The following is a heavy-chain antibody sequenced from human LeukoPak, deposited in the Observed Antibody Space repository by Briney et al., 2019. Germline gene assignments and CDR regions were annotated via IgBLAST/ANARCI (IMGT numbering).Heavy chain of an antibody. Sequence: PSETPSLTCTVSGGSISSYYWSWIRQPPGKGLEWIGYIYYSGSTNYNPSLKSRVTISVDTSKNQFSLKLTSVTAADTAVYYCARGAMVRGVILTHYFDFWGQGTLVTVSS. CDR1: GGSISSYY. D-gene: IGHD3-10*01. V-gene: IGHV4-59*01. CDR3: ARGAMVRGVILTHYFDF. CDR2: IYYSGST. J-gene: IGHJ4*02.